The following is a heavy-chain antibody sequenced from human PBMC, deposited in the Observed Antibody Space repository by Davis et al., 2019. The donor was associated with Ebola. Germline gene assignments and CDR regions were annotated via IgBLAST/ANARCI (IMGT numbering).Heavy chain of an antibody. CDR2: INHSGST. V-gene: IGHV4-34*01. J-gene: IGHJ4*02. D-gene: IGHD2-15*01. CDR1: GGSFSGYY. Sequence: SETLSLTCAVYGGSFSGYYWSWIRQPPGKGLEWIGEINHSGSTNYNPSLKSRVTMSVDTSKNQFSLKLSSVTAADTAVYYCARAPLLHWGQGTLVTVSS. CDR3: ARAPLLH.